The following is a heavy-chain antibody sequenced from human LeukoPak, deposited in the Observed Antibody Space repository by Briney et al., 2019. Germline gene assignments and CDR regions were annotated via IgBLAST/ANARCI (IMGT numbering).Heavy chain of an antibody. J-gene: IGHJ4*02. Sequence: GGSLRLSCAASGFIFSSYGMHWVRQAPGKGLDWVAIISYDGNNKYYADSVKGRLSISRDDSQNTLYLQMNSLRGEDSAVYYCARAYSGTYQPPDYWGQGTLVPVSS. CDR2: ISYDGNNK. CDR1: GFIFSSYG. CDR3: ARAYSGTYQPPDY. V-gene: IGHV3-30*03. D-gene: IGHD1-26*01.